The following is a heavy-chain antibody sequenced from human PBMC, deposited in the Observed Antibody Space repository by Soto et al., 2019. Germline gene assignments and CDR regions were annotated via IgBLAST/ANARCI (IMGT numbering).Heavy chain of an antibody. V-gene: IGHV5-51*01. CDR3: ARGDETVITGPPRY. Sequence: GESLKISCKGSGYSFTSHWISWVRQMPGKGLEWMGIIYPEYSETKYRPSFQGHVIMSVDKSINTAYLQWSSLKASDTAMYYCARGDETVITGPPRYWGQGTQVTVSS. CDR1: GYSFTSHW. CDR2: IYPEYSET. J-gene: IGHJ4*02. D-gene: IGHD1-20*01.